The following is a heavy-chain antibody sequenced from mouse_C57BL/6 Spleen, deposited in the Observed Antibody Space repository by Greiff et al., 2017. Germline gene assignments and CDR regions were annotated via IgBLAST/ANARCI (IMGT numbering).Heavy chain of an antibody. Sequence: EVMLVESGGGLVQPGASLRLSCAASGFTFTDYYMSWVRQPPGKAPEWLALIRNKANGYTTEYTASVKGRFTISRANSQNILYLHMNALRAEDSATYYCVKEGSNYDYYAMYYWGQGTSVTVSS. CDR3: VKEGSNYDYYAMYY. CDR2: IRNKANGYTT. V-gene: IGHV7-4*01. D-gene: IGHD2-5*01. CDR1: GFTFTDYY. J-gene: IGHJ4*01.